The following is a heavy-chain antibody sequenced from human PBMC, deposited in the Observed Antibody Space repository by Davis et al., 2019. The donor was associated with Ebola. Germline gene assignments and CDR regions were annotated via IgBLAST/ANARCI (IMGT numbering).Heavy chain of an antibody. CDR3: AADHLSFLVY. CDR2: IVVGSGNT. Sequence: SVTVSCKASGFTFPSSAVQWVRQARGQRLEWIGWIVVGSGNTNYAQKFQERVTITRDMSTITAYMELSSLRPEATAVYYCAADHLSFLVYWGQGTLVTVSS. J-gene: IGHJ4*02. CDR1: GFTFPSSA. D-gene: IGHD3-16*02. V-gene: IGHV1-58*01.